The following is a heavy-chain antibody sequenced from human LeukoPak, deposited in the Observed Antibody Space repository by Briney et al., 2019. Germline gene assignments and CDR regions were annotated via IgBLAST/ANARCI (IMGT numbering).Heavy chain of an antibody. CDR1: GGSISSSTYY. CDR3: ARGPVRWLSSSSGFMDV. D-gene: IGHD3-22*01. CDR2: IYYSGST. J-gene: IGHJ6*04. Sequence: PSETLSLTCTVSGGSISSSTYYWGWIRQPPGKGLEWIGSIYYSGSTYYNPSLKSRVTISVDTSKNQFSLKLSSVTAADTAVYYCARGPVRWLSSSSGFMDVWGKGTTVTVSS. V-gene: IGHV4-39*07.